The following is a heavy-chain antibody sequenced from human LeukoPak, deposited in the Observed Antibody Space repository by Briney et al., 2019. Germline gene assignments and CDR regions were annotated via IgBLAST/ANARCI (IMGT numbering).Heavy chain of an antibody. V-gene: IGHV3-74*01. Sequence: GGSLRLSCVASGFTFRNYWMHWVRQAPGEGLVWVSRISENGRNTYYADSVKGRFTISRDNAKNSLYLQMNSLRAEDTAVYYCARDPPDWLSDWGQGTLVTVSS. CDR3: ARDPPDWLSD. CDR1: GFTFRNYW. CDR2: ISENGRNT. D-gene: IGHD3-9*01. J-gene: IGHJ4*02.